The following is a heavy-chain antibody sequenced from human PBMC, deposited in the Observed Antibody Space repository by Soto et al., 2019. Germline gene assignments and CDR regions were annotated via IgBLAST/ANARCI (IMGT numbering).Heavy chain of an antibody. V-gene: IGHV4-34*01. CDR3: AREVPSRYFDL. Sequence: QVRLQQWGAGLLKPSETLSLTCAVYGASFSDSYWNWIRQPPGKGLEWIGEINHSGSTIYNTSLERRVTISLDASRKQYTLKMRSATAADTAVYYCAREVPSRYFDLWGRGTPVPVSS. CDR1: GASFSDSY. J-gene: IGHJ2*01. D-gene: IGHD1-1*01. CDR2: INHSGST.